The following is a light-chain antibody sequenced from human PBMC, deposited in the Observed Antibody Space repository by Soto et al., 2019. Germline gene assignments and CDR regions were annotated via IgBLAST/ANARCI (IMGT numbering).Light chain of an antibody. V-gene: IGKV3-20*01. CDR3: QQYGSSLTWT. J-gene: IGKJ1*01. CDR2: DAS. Sequence: EIVLTQSPGTLSLSPWERATLSCRASQSVASSHLAWYRQKPGQTPRLLIYDASSRATGIPARFSGSGSGTDFTLSISSLEPEDFAVYYCQQYGSSLTWTFGQGTKVDIK. CDR1: QSVASSH.